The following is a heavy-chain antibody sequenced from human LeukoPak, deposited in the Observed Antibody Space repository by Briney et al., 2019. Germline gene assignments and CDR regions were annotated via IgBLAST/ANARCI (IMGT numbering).Heavy chain of an antibody. J-gene: IGHJ3*02. CDR1: GFIVRSNY. Sequence: GGSLRLSCAASGFIVRSNYKSWVRQAPGKGLEWVSVIYSGGSTYYADSVKGRFTISRDNSKNTLYLQMNSLRAEDTAVYYCARGAVAGHDAFDIWGQGTMVTVSS. CDR3: ARGAVAGHDAFDI. CDR2: IYSGGST. V-gene: IGHV3-53*01. D-gene: IGHD6-19*01.